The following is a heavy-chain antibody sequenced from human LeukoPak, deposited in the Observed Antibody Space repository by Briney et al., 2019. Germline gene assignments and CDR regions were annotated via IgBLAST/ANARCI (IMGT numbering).Heavy chain of an antibody. CDR2: IYYSGST. J-gene: IGHJ5*02. V-gene: IGHV4-59*12. Sequence: NPSETLSLTCTVSGGSISSYYWSWIRQPPGKGLEWIGYIYYSGSTNYNPSLKSRVTISVDTSKNQFSLKLSSVTAADTAVYYCARGYCSSTSCYFGWFDPWGQGTLVTVSS. D-gene: IGHD2-2*01. CDR3: ARGYCSSTSCYFGWFDP. CDR1: GGSISSYY.